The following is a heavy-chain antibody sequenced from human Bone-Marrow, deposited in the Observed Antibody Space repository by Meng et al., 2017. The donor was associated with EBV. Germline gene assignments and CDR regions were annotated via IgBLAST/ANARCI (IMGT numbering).Heavy chain of an antibody. CDR2: MNPNSDNT. Sequence: QMQLVRSGAEVKRPGASVKVSCKASGYTFSSYDINWVRQATGQGREWMGWMNPNSDNTGYAQKFQGRVTMTRNTSISTAYMELSSLRSEDTAVYYCAREVEYFQHWGQGTLVTVSS. CDR1: GYTFSSYD. CDR3: AREVEYFQH. V-gene: IGHV1-8*01. D-gene: IGHD2-15*01. J-gene: IGHJ1*01.